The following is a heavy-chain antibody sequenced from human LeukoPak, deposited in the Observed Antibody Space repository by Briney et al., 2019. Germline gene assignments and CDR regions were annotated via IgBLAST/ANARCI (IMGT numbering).Heavy chain of an antibody. CDR2: ISYDGSNK. Sequence: SCKASGYTFTGYYMHWVRQAPGKGLEWMSFISYDGSNKYYADSVKGRFTISRENSKNTLYVQMNSLRAEDAAVYYCASPGGYDFWSGPFDYWGQGTLVTVSS. CDR3: ASPGGYDFWSGPFDY. CDR1: GYTFTGYY. V-gene: IGHV3-30*03. J-gene: IGHJ4*02. D-gene: IGHD3-3*01.